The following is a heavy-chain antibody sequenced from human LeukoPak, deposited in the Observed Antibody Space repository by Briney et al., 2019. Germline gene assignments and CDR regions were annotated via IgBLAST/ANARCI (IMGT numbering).Heavy chain of an antibody. CDR2: INPSGGST. Sequence: ASVKVSCKASGGTFSSYAISWVRQAPGQGLEWMGIINPSGGSTSYAQKFQGRVTMTRDMSTSTVYMELSSLRSEDTAVYYCARTRSSSSSWYGQFDYWGQGTLVIVSS. V-gene: IGHV1-46*01. CDR3: ARTRSSSSSWYGQFDY. J-gene: IGHJ4*02. CDR1: GGTFSSYA. D-gene: IGHD6-13*01.